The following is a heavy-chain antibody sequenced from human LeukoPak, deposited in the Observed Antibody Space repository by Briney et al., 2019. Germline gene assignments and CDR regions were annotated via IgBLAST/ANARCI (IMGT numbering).Heavy chain of an antibody. CDR2: ISDSDGNT. D-gene: IGHD6-13*01. J-gene: IGHJ4*02. V-gene: IGHV3-23*01. CDR1: GFTFSSYA. Sequence: GGSLRLSCAASGFTFSSYAMSWVRQAPGKGLEWVSAISDSDGNTYYADSVKGRFTISRDNSKNTLYLQMNSLRAEDTAVYYCAEGERRSSWHYFDYWGQGTLVTVSS. CDR3: AEGERRSSWHYFDY.